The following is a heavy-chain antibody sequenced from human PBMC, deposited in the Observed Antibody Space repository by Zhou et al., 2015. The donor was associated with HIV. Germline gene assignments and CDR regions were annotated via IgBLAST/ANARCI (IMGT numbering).Heavy chain of an antibody. V-gene: IGHV1-69*01. Sequence: QVQLVQSGAEVKKPGSSVKVSCKASGGTFSSYAISWVRQAPGQGLEWMGGIIPIFGTANYAQKFQGRVTITADESTSTAYMELSSLRSEDTAVYYCARGVMTTVVTGEDYYYGMDVWGQGTTVTVSS. CDR1: GGTFSSYA. D-gene: IGHD4-23*01. J-gene: IGHJ6*02. CDR3: ARGVMTTVVTGEDYYYGMDV. CDR2: IIPIFGTA.